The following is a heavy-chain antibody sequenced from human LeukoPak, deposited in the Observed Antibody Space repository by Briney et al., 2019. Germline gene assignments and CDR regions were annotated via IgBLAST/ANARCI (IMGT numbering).Heavy chain of an antibody. CDR3: LSGGGY. V-gene: IGHV3-7*01. J-gene: IGHJ4*02. Sequence: PGGSLRLSCAASGFTFSSYGMHWVRQAPGKGLEWVASINPDGSEKYYVDSVRGRFTISRDNAWNAMYLQMNYLRVEDAATYYCLSGGGYWGQGTLVTVSS. CDR1: GFTFSSYG. D-gene: IGHD1-14*01. CDR2: INPDGSEK.